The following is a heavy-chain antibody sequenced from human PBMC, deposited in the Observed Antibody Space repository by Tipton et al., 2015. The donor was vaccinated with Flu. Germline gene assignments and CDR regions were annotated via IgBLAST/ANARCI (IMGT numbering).Heavy chain of an antibody. D-gene: IGHD1-26*01. CDR2: VYPGDSDT. CDR3: AREDYCDY. CDR1: GYNFDIYW. Sequence: QLVQSGAEVKKPGESLKMSCQTSGYNFDIYWIVWVRQMPGKGLEWMGSVYPGDSDTKYSPSFQGQVTISADKSTRTAYLQWNSLEASDTGMYYCAREDYCDYWGQGTLVTVSS. V-gene: IGHV5-51*01. J-gene: IGHJ4*02.